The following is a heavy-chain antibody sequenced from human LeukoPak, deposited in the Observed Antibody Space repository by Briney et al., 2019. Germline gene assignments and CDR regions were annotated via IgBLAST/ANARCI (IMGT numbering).Heavy chain of an antibody. D-gene: IGHD1-1*01. V-gene: IGHV3-43*02. J-gene: IGHJ4*02. CDR3: AKATGHGDFRTDY. Sequence: GGSLRLSRAASGFIFAAYAMHWVRQVPGKGLEWVSLINGDGGRTFYADSVRGRFTISRDNSKNSLYLQMSGLRPEDTAFFYCAKATGHGDFRTDYWGQGTLVTVSS. CDR1: GFIFAAYA. CDR2: INGDGGRT.